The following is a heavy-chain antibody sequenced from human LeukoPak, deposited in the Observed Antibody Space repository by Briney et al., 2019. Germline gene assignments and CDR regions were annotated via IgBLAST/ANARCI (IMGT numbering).Heavy chain of an antibody. D-gene: IGHD3-22*01. CDR2: ITNNGRST. V-gene: IGHV3-64D*06. J-gene: IGHJ4*02. CDR1: GFTFSRYA. CDR3: ASTYSYDSSGYYPFDY. Sequence: GGSLRLSCSASGFTFSRYAMHWVRQPPGKGLEYVSAITNNGRSTYYADSVKGRFTISRDNSKNTLYLQMSSLRAEDTAVYYCASTYSYDSSGYYPFDYWGQGTLVTVP.